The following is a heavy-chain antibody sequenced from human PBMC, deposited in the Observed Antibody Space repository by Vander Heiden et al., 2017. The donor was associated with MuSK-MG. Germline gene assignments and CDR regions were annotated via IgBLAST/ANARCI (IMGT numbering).Heavy chain of an antibody. J-gene: IGHJ4*02. V-gene: IGHV1-69*10. CDR2: TIPILGIA. Sequence: QVQLVQSGAEVKKPGSAVKVSCTASGGTFRGYAISWVRQAPGQGLEWMGGTIPILGIANDAQKFQGRVTITADKSPSTADMELSSLRSEDTAVYYCASRKILGYCSSTSCRAGGFDYWGQGTLVTVSS. CDR1: GGTFRGYA. CDR3: ASRKILGYCSSTSCRAGGFDY. D-gene: IGHD2-2*01.